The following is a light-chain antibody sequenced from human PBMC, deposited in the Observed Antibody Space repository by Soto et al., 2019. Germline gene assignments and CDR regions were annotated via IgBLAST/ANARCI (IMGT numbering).Light chain of an antibody. CDR1: QSIFSS. Sequence: IQMTQSPSSLSASVGDRVTITSRAGQSIFSSLNWYQQRPGKAPTLLIYAASSLQSGVPSRFSGSGSGTDFTLTISCLQSEDFATYYCQQYYSYPLTFGGGTKVDIK. CDR3: QQYYSYPLT. J-gene: IGKJ4*01. V-gene: IGKV1-39*01. CDR2: AAS.